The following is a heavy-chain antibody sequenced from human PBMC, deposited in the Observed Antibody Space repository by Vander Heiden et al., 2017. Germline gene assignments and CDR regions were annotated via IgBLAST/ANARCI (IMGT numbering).Heavy chain of an antibody. Sequence: QGHLLQSGAEVKKPGSSVTVSCYASGGTFSYYAISWLRQAPGQGLEWMGGTIPMSGAPNYAQKFQDRVTITADESTSTAYMELSGLTSEDSAVYYCARNYSSGWSNAAFDIWGQGTVVTVSS. J-gene: IGHJ3*02. V-gene: IGHV1-69*01. D-gene: IGHD6-19*01. CDR2: TIPMSGAP. CDR1: GGTFSYYA. CDR3: ARNYSSGWSNAAFDI.